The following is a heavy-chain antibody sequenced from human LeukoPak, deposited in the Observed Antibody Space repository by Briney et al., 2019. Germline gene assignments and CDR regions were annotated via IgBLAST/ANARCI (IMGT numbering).Heavy chain of an antibody. V-gene: IGHV4-31*03. CDR3: ARVFGGSDLDY. D-gene: IGHD3-10*02. CDR1: GGSIRSGAYY. CDR2: VYFRVTT. Sequence: SETLSLTCTVSGGSIRSGAYYWSWIRQVPGKGLGWIGFVYFRVTTIYNPSLKGRATISVDTSNNHFSLQLNSVTAADTAVYYCARVFGGSDLDYWGQGTLVTVSS. J-gene: IGHJ4*02.